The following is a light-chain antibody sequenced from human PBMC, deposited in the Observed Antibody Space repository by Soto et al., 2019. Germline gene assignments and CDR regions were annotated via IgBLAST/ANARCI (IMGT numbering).Light chain of an antibody. CDR2: DTS. J-gene: IGKJ5*01. CDR1: QSVSSK. CDR3: QQYNNWPPIT. V-gene: IGKV3-15*01. Sequence: ETVMTQSPATLSVSPGERATLSCRASQSVSSKLAWYQQKPGQAPRLLIYDTSTRATGIPARFSGSGSGTEFTLTIRSLQSEDFAVYYCQQYNNWPPITFGQGTRLEIK.